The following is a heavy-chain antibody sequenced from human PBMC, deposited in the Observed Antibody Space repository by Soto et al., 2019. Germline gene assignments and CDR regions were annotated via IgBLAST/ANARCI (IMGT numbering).Heavy chain of an antibody. CDR2: ISGTGGTT. CDR1: GFTFSRYT. D-gene: IGHD3-22*01. J-gene: IGHJ4*02. Sequence: EVQLLESGGGLVQPGGSLRLSCSGSGFTFSRYTMSWVRQAPGKGLEWVSSISGTGGTTYYADSVRGRITISRDNSKNTLSLQMNILGAEDTAVYYCAKGPTYYYDTSGPYYFDYWGQGTLVTVSS. V-gene: IGHV3-23*01. CDR3: AKGPTYYYDTSGPYYFDY.